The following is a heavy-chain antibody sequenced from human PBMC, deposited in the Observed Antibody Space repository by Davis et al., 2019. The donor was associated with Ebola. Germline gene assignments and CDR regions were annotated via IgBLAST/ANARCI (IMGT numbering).Heavy chain of an antibody. D-gene: IGHD6-25*01. V-gene: IGHV4-34*01. CDR1: GLSFSGYY. CDR2: INHSGRT. J-gene: IGHJ6*02. CDR3: ARGGGYGGYGMDV. Sequence: MPSETLSLTCAVYGLSFSGYYWNWIRQPPGKGLEWIGAINHSGRTNYNPSLKSRVTMSVDTSKNQFSLRVRSVTAADTAVYYCARGGGYGGYGMDVWGQGTTVTVSS.